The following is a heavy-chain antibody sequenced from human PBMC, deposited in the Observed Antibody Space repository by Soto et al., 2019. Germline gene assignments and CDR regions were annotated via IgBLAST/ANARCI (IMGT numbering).Heavy chain of an antibody. CDR1: GHRFTTYW. V-gene: IGHV5-51*01. CDR3: ARRHYDILTGYPLSNWFDP. D-gene: IGHD3-9*01. J-gene: IGHJ5*02. CDR2: INPTDSDT. Sequence: GESLKISCKTSGHRFTTYWISWVRQMPGKGLEYMGKINPTDSDTRYSPSFQGQVAISADKSISTAYLQWSSLKASDTAMYYCARRHYDILTGYPLSNWFDPWGQGTWSPSPQ.